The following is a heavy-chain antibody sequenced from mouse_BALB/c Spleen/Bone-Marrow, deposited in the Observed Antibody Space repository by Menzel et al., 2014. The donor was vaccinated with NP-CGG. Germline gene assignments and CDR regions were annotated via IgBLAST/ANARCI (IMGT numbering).Heavy chain of an antibody. Sequence: EVQLQQSGGGLVQPGGSLKLSCAASGFTFSSYTMSWVRQTPEERLEWVAYISNGGGSTYYPDTVKGRFTISRDNAKNTLYLQMSSLKSEDTAMYYCATGTFAYWGQGTLVTVSA. J-gene: IGHJ3*01. V-gene: IGHV5-12-2*01. CDR1: GFTFSSYT. D-gene: IGHD4-1*01. CDR2: ISNGGGST. CDR3: ATGTFAY.